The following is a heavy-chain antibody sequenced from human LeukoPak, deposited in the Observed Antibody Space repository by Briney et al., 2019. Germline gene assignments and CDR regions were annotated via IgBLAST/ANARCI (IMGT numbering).Heavy chain of an antibody. CDR3: AREGSSSWSGDDAFDI. J-gene: IGHJ3*02. V-gene: IGHV4-61*10. CDR1: GGSISSGSYY. D-gene: IGHD6-13*01. Sequence: SQTLSLTCTVSGGSISSGSYYWSWIRQPAGKGLEWIGYIYYSGSTNYNPSLKSRVTISVDTSKNQFSLKLSSVTAADTAVYYCAREGSSSWSGDDAFDIWGQGTMVTVSS. CDR2: IYYSGST.